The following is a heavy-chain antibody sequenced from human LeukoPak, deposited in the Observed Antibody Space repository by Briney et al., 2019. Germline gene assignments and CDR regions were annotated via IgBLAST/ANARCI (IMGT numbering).Heavy chain of an antibody. J-gene: IGHJ4*02. CDR2: IIPILGIA. V-gene: IGHV1-69*04. Sequence: SVKVSCKASGGTLSSYAISWVRQAPGQGLEWMGRIIPILGIANYAQKFQGRVTITADKSTSTAYMELSSLRSEDTAVYYCARDVETYCSSTSCSEGDWGQGTLVTVSS. D-gene: IGHD2-2*01. CDR1: GGTLSSYA. CDR3: ARDVETYCSSTSCSEGD.